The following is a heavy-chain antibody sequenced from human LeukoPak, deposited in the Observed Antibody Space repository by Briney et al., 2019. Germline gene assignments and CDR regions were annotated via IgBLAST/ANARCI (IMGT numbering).Heavy chain of an antibody. V-gene: IGHV1-18*01. CDR1: GYTFTSYG. Sequence: ASVKVSCKASGYTFTSYGISWVRQAPGQGLEWMGWISAYNGNTNYAQKLQGRVTMTTDTSTSTAYMELRSVRSDHPAVYYCARGGKRFLEWSNWFDPWGQGTLFTVFS. D-gene: IGHD3-3*01. CDR2: ISAYNGNT. CDR3: ARGGKRFLEWSNWFDP. J-gene: IGHJ5*02.